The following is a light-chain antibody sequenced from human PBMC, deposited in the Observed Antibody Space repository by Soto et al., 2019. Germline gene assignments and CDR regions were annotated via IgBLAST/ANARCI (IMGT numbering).Light chain of an antibody. J-gene: IGLJ1*01. CDR1: DSDIGSYNI. Sequence: QSVLTQVASVSGSPGQSITISCTGTDSDIGSYNIVSWYQQHPDKAPQLIIYEVTKRPSGVSDRFSGSKSGNTASLTISGLQAEDEGDHHCCSYAGSNVFVFGTGTKVTVL. V-gene: IGLV2-23*02. CDR3: CSYAGSNVFV. CDR2: EVT.